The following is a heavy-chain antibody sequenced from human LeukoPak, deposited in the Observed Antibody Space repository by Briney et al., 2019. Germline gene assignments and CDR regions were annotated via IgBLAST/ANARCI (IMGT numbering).Heavy chain of an antibody. CDR2: ISITGGTT. Sequence: GGSLRLSCAASGFTFSNSEMNWVRQAPGKGLEWLPFISITGGTTHYAVSVKGRFTISRDNAQSSLFLQMNNLRAEDTAVYYCGRLTAYYSDYWGQGTLVTVSS. J-gene: IGHJ4*02. CDR1: GFTFSNSE. V-gene: IGHV3-48*03. CDR3: GRLTAYYSDY.